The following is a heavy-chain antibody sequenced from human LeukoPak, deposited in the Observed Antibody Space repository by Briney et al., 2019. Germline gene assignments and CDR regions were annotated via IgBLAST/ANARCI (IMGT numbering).Heavy chain of an antibody. CDR1: GGSFSGYY. J-gene: IGHJ6*04. V-gene: IGHV4-34*01. Sequence: SETLSLTCAVYGGSFSGYYWSWIRQPPGKGLEWIGEINHSGSTNYNPSLKSRVTISVDTSKNQFSLKLSSVTAADTAVYYCARDFGVYYGSGSIMDVWGKGTTVTISS. D-gene: IGHD3-10*01. CDR3: ARDFGVYYGSGSIMDV. CDR2: INHSGST.